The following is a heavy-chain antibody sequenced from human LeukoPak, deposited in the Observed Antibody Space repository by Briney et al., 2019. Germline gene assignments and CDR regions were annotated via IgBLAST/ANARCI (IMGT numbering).Heavy chain of an antibody. CDR3: ATMTMIVVVIDDY. V-gene: IGHV3-23*01. CDR2: ISGSGGST. D-gene: IGHD3-22*01. J-gene: IGHJ4*02. Sequence: GGSLRLSCAASGFTFSSYAMSWVRQAPGKGLEWVSAISGSGGSTYCADSVKGRFTISRDNSKNTLYLQMNSLRAEDTAVYYCATMTMIVVVIDDYWGQGTLVTVSS. CDR1: GFTFSSYA.